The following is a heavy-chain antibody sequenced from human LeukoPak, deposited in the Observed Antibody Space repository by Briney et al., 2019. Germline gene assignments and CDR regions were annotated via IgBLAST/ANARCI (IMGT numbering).Heavy chain of an antibody. CDR3: ARLSSGWPVDY. Sequence: SETLSLTCTVSGGSISSYYWSWIRQPPGKGLEWIGYIYYSGSNNYNPSLKSRVTISVDTSKNQFSLKLSSVTAADTAVYYCARLSSGWPVDYWGQGTLVTVSS. CDR2: IYYSGSN. V-gene: IGHV4-59*12. J-gene: IGHJ4*02. D-gene: IGHD6-19*01. CDR1: GGSISSYY.